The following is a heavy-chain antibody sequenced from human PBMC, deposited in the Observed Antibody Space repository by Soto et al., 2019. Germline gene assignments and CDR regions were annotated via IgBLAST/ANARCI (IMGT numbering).Heavy chain of an antibody. CDR2: IFHRGST. CDR1: GDSITTNNW. CDR3: ATPITVFGLLIPPFDP. D-gene: IGHD3-3*01. V-gene: IGHV4-4*02. J-gene: IGHJ5*02. Sequence: SETLSLTCDVSGDSITTNNWWGWVRQSPGTGLEWIGEIFHRGSTHSNPSLRSRVPMSLDKSKNQFSLRLSSVTAADTAIYYCATPITVFGLLIPPFDPWGQGTQVTVSS.